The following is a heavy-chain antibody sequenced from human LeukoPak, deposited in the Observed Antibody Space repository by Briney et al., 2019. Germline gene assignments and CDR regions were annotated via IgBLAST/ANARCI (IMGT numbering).Heavy chain of an antibody. CDR3: ASSGSYYDAFDI. Sequence: ASVKVSCKASGYTFTGYYMHWVRQAPGQGLEWMGWINPNSGGTNYPQKFQGRVTMTRDTSISTAYMELSRLRSDDTAVYYCASSGSYYDAFDIWGQGTMVTVSS. J-gene: IGHJ3*02. CDR1: GYTFTGYY. CDR2: INPNSGGT. D-gene: IGHD1-26*01. V-gene: IGHV1-2*02.